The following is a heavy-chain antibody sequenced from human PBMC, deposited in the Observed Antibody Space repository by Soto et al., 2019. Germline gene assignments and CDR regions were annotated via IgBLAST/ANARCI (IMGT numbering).Heavy chain of an antibody. Sequence: PGGSLRLSCAASGFTFSSYSMNWVRQAPGKGLEWVSSISSSSYIYYADSVKGRFTISRDNAKNSLYLQMNSLRAEDTAVYYCARDVNGYYYDSSGYSEYFQHWGQGTLVTVSS. V-gene: IGHV3-21*01. J-gene: IGHJ1*01. CDR2: ISSSSYI. D-gene: IGHD3-22*01. CDR1: GFTFSSYS. CDR3: ARDVNGYYYDSSGYSEYFQH.